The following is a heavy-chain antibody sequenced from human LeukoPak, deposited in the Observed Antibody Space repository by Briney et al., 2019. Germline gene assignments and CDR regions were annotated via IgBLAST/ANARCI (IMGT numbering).Heavy chain of an antibody. D-gene: IGHD3-10*01. Sequence: SETLSLTCAVYGGSFSGYYWSWIRQPPGKGLEWIGEINHSGSTNYNPSLKSRVTISLDTSKNQFSLKLSSVTAADTAVYYCAKGGFDYMDVWGKGTTVTISS. J-gene: IGHJ6*03. CDR1: GGSFSGYY. V-gene: IGHV4-34*01. CDR3: AKGGFDYMDV. CDR2: INHSGST.